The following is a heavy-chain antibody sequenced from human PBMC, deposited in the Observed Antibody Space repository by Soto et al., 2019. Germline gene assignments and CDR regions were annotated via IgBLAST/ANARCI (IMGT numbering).Heavy chain of an antibody. V-gene: IGHV3-23*01. CDR1: GFTFSNYA. CDR3: ATAGCSGGTCYLYYFDY. D-gene: IGHD2-15*01. Sequence: PGGSLRLSCAASGFTFSNYAMSWVRQAPGKGLEWVSTISGRGGNTYYADSVKGRFTISRDNSRNTLYLQMDSLRVEDSAVYSCATAGCSGGTCYLYYFDYWDQGALVTVSS. J-gene: IGHJ4*02. CDR2: ISGRGGNT.